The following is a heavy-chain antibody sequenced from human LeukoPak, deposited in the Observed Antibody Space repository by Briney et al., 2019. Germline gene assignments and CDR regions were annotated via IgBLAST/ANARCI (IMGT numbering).Heavy chain of an antibody. J-gene: IGHJ4*02. CDR1: GFTFSSYA. V-gene: IGHV3-30*04. CDR2: ISYDGSNK. D-gene: IGHD3-22*01. CDR3: ARAQYYYDSSGYSFDY. Sequence: GRSLRLSCAASGFTFSSYAMHWVRQAPGKGLEWVAVISYDGSNKYYADSVKGRFTISRDNSKNTLYLQMNSLRAEDTAVYYCARAQYYYDSSGYSFDYWGQRTLVTVSS.